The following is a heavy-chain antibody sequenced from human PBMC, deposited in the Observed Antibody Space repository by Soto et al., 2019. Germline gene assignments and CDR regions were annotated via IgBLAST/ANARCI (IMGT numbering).Heavy chain of an antibody. Sequence: SVKVSCKASGCTFSSYAISWVRQAPGQGLEWMGGIIPIFGTANYAQKFQGRVTITADKSTSTAYMELSSLRSEDTAVYYCARDRDGYNHFDYWGQGTLVTVSS. CDR2: IIPIFGTA. J-gene: IGHJ4*02. V-gene: IGHV1-69*06. CDR3: ARDRDGYNHFDY. CDR1: GCTFSSYA. D-gene: IGHD5-12*01.